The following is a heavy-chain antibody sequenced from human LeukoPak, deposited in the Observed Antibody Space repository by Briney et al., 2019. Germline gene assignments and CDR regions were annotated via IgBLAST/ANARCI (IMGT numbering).Heavy chain of an antibody. CDR3: ARDSRPVSSGWPIDY. CDR2: ISGSGGST. V-gene: IGHV3-23*01. D-gene: IGHD6-19*01. J-gene: IGHJ4*02. CDR1: GFTYSSYA. Sequence: GGSLRLSCAASGFTYSSYAMSWVHQAPGKELEWVSAISGSGGSTYYADSVKGRFTISRDNAKNSLYLQMNSLRAEDTAVYYCARDSRPVSSGWPIDYWGQGTLVTVSS.